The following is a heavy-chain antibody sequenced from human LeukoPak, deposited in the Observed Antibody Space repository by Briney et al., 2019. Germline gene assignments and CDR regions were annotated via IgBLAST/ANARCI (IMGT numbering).Heavy chain of an antibody. J-gene: IGHJ6*03. Sequence: SSETLSLTCTVSGYSISSGYYWGWIRQPPGKGLEWIGSIYHSGSTYYNPSLKSRVTISVDTSKNKFSLKLSSVTAADTAVYYCARVIMSSLYYYYMDVWGKGTTVTVSS. V-gene: IGHV4-38-2*02. CDR2: IYHSGST. CDR3: ARVIMSSLYYYYMDV. CDR1: GYSISSGYY. D-gene: IGHD3-3*01.